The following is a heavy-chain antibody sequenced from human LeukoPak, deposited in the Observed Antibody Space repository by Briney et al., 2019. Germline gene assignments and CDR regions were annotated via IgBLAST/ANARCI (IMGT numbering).Heavy chain of an antibody. Sequence: GGSLRLSCAASGFTFSSYAMSWVRQAPGKGLEWVSVISCSGSSTYYADSVKGRFTISRDNSKNTLYLQMNSLRAEDAAVYFCAKAPVTSCRGAYCYPFDSWGQGTLVTVSS. J-gene: IGHJ4*02. CDR3: AKAPVTSCRGAYCYPFDS. CDR2: ISCSGSST. D-gene: IGHD2-21*01. CDR1: GFTFSSYA. V-gene: IGHV3-23*01.